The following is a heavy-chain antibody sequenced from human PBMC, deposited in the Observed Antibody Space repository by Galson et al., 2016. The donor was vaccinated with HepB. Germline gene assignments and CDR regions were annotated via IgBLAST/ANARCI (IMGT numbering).Heavy chain of an antibody. V-gene: IGHV4-4*02. J-gene: IGHJ3*02. Sequence: SETLSLTCAVSGGSITTTDWWSWVRQPPGKGLEWIGEVYHDGNTFYNPSVGSRVTISIDKPKNEFDLNLRSVTAADTAVYYCARDCTGGNCKSGDYDTFDIWGQGTVVTVSS. CDR2: VYHDGNT. D-gene: IGHD2-8*02. CDR1: GGSITTTDW. CDR3: ARDCTGGNCKSGDYDTFDI.